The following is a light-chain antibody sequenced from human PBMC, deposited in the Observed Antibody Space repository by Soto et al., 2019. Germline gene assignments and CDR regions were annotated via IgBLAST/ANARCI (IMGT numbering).Light chain of an antibody. CDR1: QKISNW. Sequence: DIQMTQSPSTLSASGGDRVTITCRASQKISNWLAWYQQRPGKAPKLLIYRASNLETGVPSRFGGSGSGTEFTLTISSLQPDDSATYFCQQYNTYPWTLGQGTKV. V-gene: IGKV1-5*03. J-gene: IGKJ1*01. CDR2: RAS. CDR3: QQYNTYPWT.